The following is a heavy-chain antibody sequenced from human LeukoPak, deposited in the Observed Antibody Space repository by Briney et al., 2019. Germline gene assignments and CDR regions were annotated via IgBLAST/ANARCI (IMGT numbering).Heavy chain of an antibody. Sequence: GGSLRLSCAASGFTFSSYSMNWVRQAPGKGLEWVSSISSSSSYIYYADSVKGRFTISRDNAKNSLYLQMNSLRAEDTAVYYCARDANYGDYFRLWGRGTLVTVSS. CDR2: ISSSSSYI. D-gene: IGHD4-17*01. V-gene: IGHV3-21*01. J-gene: IGHJ4*02. CDR1: GFTFSSYS. CDR3: ARDANYGDYFRL.